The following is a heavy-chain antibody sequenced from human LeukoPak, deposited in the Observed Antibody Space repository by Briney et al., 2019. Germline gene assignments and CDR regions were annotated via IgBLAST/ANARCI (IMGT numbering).Heavy chain of an antibody. D-gene: IGHD2-15*01. CDR2: ISGSGGST. V-gene: IGHV3-23*01. Sequence: GGSLRLSCAASGFTFSSYAMSWVRQAPGEGLKWVSAISGSGGSTYYAHSVTGRFTISRDNSKNTLYLQMNSLRAEDTGVYYCAKGDISYFDYWGQGTLVTVSS. CDR3: AKGDISYFDY. J-gene: IGHJ4*02. CDR1: GFTFSSYA.